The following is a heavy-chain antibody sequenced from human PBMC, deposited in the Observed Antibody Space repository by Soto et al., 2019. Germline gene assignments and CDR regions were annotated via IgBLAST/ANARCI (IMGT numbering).Heavy chain of an antibody. CDR3: ARARVVPAAMSSSWFDP. J-gene: IGHJ5*02. CDR1: GYTFTSYG. Sequence: QVQLVQSGAEVKKPGASVKVSCKASGYTFTSYGISWVRQAPGQGPEWMGWISAYNGNTNYAQKLQGRVTMTTDTSTSTAYMELRSLRSDDTAVYYCARARVVPAAMSSSWFDPWGQGTLVTVSS. V-gene: IGHV1-18*01. D-gene: IGHD2-2*01. CDR2: ISAYNGNT.